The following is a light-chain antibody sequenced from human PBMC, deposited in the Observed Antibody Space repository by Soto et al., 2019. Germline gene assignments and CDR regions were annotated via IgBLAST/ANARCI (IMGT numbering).Light chain of an antibody. CDR3: SSYAGNNNVI. CDR2: DVS. V-gene: IGLV2-8*01. J-gene: IGLJ2*01. CDR1: SSDIGGYNY. Sequence: QSALTQPPSASGSPGQSVTISCTGTSSDIGGYNYVYWYQQHPGKAPKLMIYDVSARPSGVPDRFSGSKSGNTASLTVSGLQAEDEADYYCSSYAGNNNVIFGGGTKVTVL.